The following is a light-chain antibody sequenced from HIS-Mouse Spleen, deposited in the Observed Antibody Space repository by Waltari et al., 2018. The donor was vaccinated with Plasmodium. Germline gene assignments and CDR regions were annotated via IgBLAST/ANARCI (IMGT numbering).Light chain of an antibody. J-gene: IGLJ2*01. V-gene: IGLV2-11*01. Sequence: QSALTQPRSVSGSPGQSVTISCTGTSSDVGGYNYVSWYQQHPGKAPKLMIYDVSKRPSGVPYLCSGSKSGNTASLTISGLQAEDEADYYCCSYAGSYTVVFGGGTKLTVL. CDR1: SSDVGGYNY. CDR3: CSYAGSYTVV. CDR2: DVS.